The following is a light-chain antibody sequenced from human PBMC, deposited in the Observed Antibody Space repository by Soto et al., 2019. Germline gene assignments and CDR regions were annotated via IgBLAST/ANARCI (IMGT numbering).Light chain of an antibody. CDR1: SGDVGGYDY. CDR2: EVT. Sequence: QSALTQPPSASGSPGQSVTISCTGTSGDVGGYDYVSWYQQHPGKAPKLMIYEVTKRPSGVPDRFSGSKSGNTASLTVSGLQAEDEADYHCASYAGGKNFYVFGTGTKLTVL. CDR3: ASYAGGKNFYV. J-gene: IGLJ1*01. V-gene: IGLV2-8*01.